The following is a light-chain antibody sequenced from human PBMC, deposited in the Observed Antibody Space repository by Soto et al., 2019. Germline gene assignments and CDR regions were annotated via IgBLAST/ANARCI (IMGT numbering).Light chain of an antibody. CDR3: CSYTRSGTLC. CDR2: DVS. V-gene: IGLV2-14*01. CDR1: SGDIGDYNY. J-gene: IGLJ1*01. Sequence: SELPQPASVSGSPGQSINISCVGTSGDIGDYNYVSWYQQHPGKVPKVIIYDVSNRPSGVSYRFSGTKSGNTASLTVSGLQAEDEADYYCCSYTRSGTLCFGTGTKVTVL.